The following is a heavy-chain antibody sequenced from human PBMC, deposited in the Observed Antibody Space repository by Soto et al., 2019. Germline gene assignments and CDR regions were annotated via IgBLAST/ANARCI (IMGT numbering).Heavy chain of an antibody. Sequence: SGGSLRLSCAASGFTFSSSAMRWVRQAPGQGLEWVSSITYTGNTHYPDSVKGRFTISRDNSKNTLYLQMDSLRVEDTAVYYCAKLQHSSYYYVMDVWGQGTTVTVSS. CDR1: GFTFSSSA. CDR3: AKLQHSSYYYVMDV. D-gene: IGHD5-18*01. V-gene: IGHV3-23*01. CDR2: ITYTGNT. J-gene: IGHJ6*02.